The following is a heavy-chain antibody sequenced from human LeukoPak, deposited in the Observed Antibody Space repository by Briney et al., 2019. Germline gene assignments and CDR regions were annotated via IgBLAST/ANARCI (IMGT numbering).Heavy chain of an antibody. CDR3: ASLPITMVRGVMDY. CDR1: GFTFSSYS. J-gene: IGHJ4*02. Sequence: GGSLRLSCAVSGFTFSSYSMNWVRQAPGKGLDWVSSISSSSSYIYYADSVKGRFTISRDNAKNSLYLQMNSLRAEDTAVYYCASLPITMVRGVMDYWGQGTLVTVSS. V-gene: IGHV3-21*01. CDR2: ISSSSSYI. D-gene: IGHD3-10*01.